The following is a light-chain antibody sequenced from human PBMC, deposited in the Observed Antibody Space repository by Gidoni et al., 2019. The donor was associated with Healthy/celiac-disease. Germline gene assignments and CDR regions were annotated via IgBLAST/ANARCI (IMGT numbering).Light chain of an antibody. J-gene: IGLJ2*01. CDR1: SSDVGGYNY. CDR3: SSYTSSSTVV. CDR2: DVS. Sequence: QSALTQPASVSGSPGPSITISCTGTSSDVGGYNYVSWSQQHPGKAPKLMIYDVSNRPSGVSNRFSGSKSGNTASLTISGLQAEDEADYYCSSYTSSSTVVFGGGTKLTVL. V-gene: IGLV2-14*03.